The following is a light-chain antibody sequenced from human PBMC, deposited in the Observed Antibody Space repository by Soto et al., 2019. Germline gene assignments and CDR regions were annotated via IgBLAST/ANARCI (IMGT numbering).Light chain of an antibody. CDR1: QSVYNN. Sequence: EIVMTQSPATLSLSQCETAALSARASQSVYNNLAWYQQKPGQAPRLLIYGASTRATGIPARFSGSGSGTEFTLTISSLQSEDFGVYYCQQYNDWPPVTFGHGTKVDIK. CDR3: QQYNDWPPVT. CDR2: GAS. J-gene: IGKJ3*01. V-gene: IGKV3-15*01.